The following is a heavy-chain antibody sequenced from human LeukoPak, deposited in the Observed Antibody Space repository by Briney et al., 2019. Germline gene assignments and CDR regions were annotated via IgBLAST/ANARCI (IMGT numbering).Heavy chain of an antibody. CDR2: ISRNTGRT. Sequence: GGSLRLSCAASGFTFSSYAMSWVRQAPGKGLEWVSAISRNTGRTYYADSVKGRFTISRDNSKNTLSLQMNSLRAEDTAIYYCAKESPYSSPRNYYFDYWGQGTLVTVSS. V-gene: IGHV3-23*01. D-gene: IGHD5-18*01. CDR3: AKESPYSSPRNYYFDY. CDR1: GFTFSSYA. J-gene: IGHJ4*02.